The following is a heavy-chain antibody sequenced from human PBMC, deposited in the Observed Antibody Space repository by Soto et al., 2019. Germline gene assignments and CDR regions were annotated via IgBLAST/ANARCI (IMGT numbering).Heavy chain of an antibody. Sequence: GGSLRLSCAASGFTLSSYSMHWVRQAPGKGLEYVSAIDYKGGTTYYADSVEGRVTISRDNSKNTLYLQMGSLRVEDMGVYYCARVGPQTAFDYWGQGTLVTVSS. CDR3: ARVGPQTAFDY. CDR2: IDYKGGTT. D-gene: IGHD3-16*01. V-gene: IGHV3-64*02. J-gene: IGHJ4*02. CDR1: GFTLSSYS.